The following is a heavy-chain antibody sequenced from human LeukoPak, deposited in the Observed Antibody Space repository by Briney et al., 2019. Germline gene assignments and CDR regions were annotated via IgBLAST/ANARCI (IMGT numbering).Heavy chain of an antibody. J-gene: IGHJ4*02. Sequence: GRSLRLSCAASGFTFSSYGMHWVRQAPGKGLEWVAVISYDGSNKYYADSVKGRFTISRDNSKNTLYLQMNSLRAEDTAVYYCASSVNCSSTSCPRGVLRYFDWPIDYWGQGTLVTVSS. CDR2: ISYDGSNK. CDR1: GFTFSSYG. D-gene: IGHD3-9*01. V-gene: IGHV3-30*03. CDR3: ASSVNCSSTSCPRGVLRYFDWPIDY.